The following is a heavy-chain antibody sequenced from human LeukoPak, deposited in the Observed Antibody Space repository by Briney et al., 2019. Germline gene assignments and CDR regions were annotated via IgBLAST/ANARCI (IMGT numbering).Heavy chain of an antibody. Sequence: GSLRLSCAASGFIFSSYWMSWVRQAPGKGLEWVANIKQDGSEKYYVDSVKGRFTISRDNAKNSLYLQMNSLRAEDTAVYYCARSLWSGYYTDDAFDIWGQGTMVTVSS. CDR1: GFIFSSYW. V-gene: IGHV3-7*01. CDR3: ARSLWSGYYTDDAFDI. J-gene: IGHJ3*02. CDR2: IKQDGSEK. D-gene: IGHD3-3*01.